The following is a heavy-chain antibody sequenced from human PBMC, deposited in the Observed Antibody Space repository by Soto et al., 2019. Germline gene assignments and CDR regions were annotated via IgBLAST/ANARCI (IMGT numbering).Heavy chain of an antibody. CDR3: ARSYDSSAYYVFDY. CDR2: IYYTGST. J-gene: IGHJ4*02. Sequence: LSLTCTVSGGSISSSTYYWGWIRQPPGKGLEWVGNIYYTGSTYYNPSLKSRVTISIDTSKNHFSLKLSSVTAADTAVYYCARSYDSSAYYVFDYWGQGTLVTVSS. V-gene: IGHV4-39*02. CDR1: GGSISSSTYY. D-gene: IGHD3-22*01.